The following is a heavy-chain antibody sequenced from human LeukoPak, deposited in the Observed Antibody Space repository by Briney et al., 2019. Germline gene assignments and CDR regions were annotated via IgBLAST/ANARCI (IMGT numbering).Heavy chain of an antibody. D-gene: IGHD2-15*01. J-gene: IGHJ4*02. CDR1: GYTFTSYA. CDR3: ARARSVVVVAATPFDY. CDR2: INAGNGNT. Sequence: ASVKVSCKASGYTFTSYAMHWVRQAPGQRLEWMGWINAGNGNTKYSQKFQGRVTITRDTSASTAYMELSSLRSEDTAVYYCARARSVVVVAATPFDYWGQGTLVTVSS. V-gene: IGHV1-3*01.